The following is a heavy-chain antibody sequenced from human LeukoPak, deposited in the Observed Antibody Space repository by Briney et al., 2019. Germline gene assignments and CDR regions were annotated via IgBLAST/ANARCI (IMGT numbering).Heavy chain of an antibody. CDR3: ARGSPDSSGYYGGGAFDI. D-gene: IGHD3-22*01. CDR2: IYYSGST. J-gene: IGHJ3*02. V-gene: IGHV4-59*01. CDR1: GGSISSYY. Sequence: SETLSLTCTVSGGSISSYYWSWIRQPPGKGLEWIGYIYYSGSTNYNPSLKSRVTISVDTSKNQFSLKLSSMTAADTAVYYCARGSPDSSGYYGGGAFDIWGQGTMVTVSS.